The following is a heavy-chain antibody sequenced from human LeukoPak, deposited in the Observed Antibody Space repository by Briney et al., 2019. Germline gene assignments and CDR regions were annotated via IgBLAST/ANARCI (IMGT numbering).Heavy chain of an antibody. D-gene: IGHD1-1*01. Sequence: PSETLSLTCTVSGGSISSGGYYWSWIRQHPGKGLEWIGYIYYSGSTYYNPSLKSRVTISVDTSKNQFSLKLSSVTAADTAVYYCARVHWNDASIDYRGQGTLVTVSS. V-gene: IGHV4-31*03. CDR2: IYYSGST. J-gene: IGHJ4*02. CDR1: GGSISSGGYY. CDR3: ARVHWNDASIDY.